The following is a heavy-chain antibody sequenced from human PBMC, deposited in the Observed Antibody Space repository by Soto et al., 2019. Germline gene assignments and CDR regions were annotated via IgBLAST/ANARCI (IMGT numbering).Heavy chain of an antibody. CDR1: GYTFTSYD. CDR2: MNPNSGNT. CDR3: ARDRNWNDSYYYYYMDV. D-gene: IGHD1-1*01. V-gene: IGHV1-8*01. Sequence: ASVKVSCKASGYTFTSYDINWVRQATGQGLEWMGWMNPNSGNTGYAQKFQGRVTMTRNTSISTAYMELSSLRSEDTAVYYCARDRNWNDSYYYYYMDVWGKGTTVTVSS. J-gene: IGHJ6*03.